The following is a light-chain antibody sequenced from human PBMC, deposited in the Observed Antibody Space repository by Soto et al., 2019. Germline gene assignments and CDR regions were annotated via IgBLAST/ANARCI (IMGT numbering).Light chain of an antibody. CDR2: GNS. CDR3: QSHDSSLSSHVV. V-gene: IGLV1-40*01. Sequence: QSVLTQPPSVSGAPGQRVTISCTGSSSNIGAGFDVHWYQHLPGTAPKLLIHGNSNRPSGVPDRFSASKSGTSASLDITGLQVEDEADYYCQSHDSSLSSHVVIGGGTKVTVL. CDR1: SSNIGAGFD. J-gene: IGLJ2*01.